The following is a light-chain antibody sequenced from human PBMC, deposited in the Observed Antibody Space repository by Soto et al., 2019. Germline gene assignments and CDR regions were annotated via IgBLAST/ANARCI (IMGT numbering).Light chain of an antibody. V-gene: IGKV1-33*01. J-gene: IGKJ1*01. Sequence: DIQMTQSPSALSASTGDRVTITCQARQDIRNYLNWYQQKPGKAPKLLIYDASKLQTGVPSRFRGSGSGTTFTFIISSLQPEDFAIYYCQQYDKLVTFGQGTKVEMK. CDR2: DAS. CDR3: QQYDKLVT. CDR1: QDIRNY.